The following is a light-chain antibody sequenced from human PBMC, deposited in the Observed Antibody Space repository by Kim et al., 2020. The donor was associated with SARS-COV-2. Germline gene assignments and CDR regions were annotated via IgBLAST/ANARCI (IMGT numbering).Light chain of an antibody. CDR2: DTS. V-gene: IGKV3-11*01. CDR1: QTVSGY. J-gene: IGKJ4*01. Sequence: EIVLTQSPATLSLSPGERATLSCRASQTVSGYLAWYQQKPGQAPRLLIYDTSNRATGIPARFSGSGSGTSFTLTISSLEPEDFAVYYCQQRSSWPLTFGGGTKVDIK. CDR3: QQRSSWPLT.